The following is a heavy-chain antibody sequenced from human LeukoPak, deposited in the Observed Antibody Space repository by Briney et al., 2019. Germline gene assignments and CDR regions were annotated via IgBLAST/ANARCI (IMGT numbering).Heavy chain of an antibody. CDR3: AKGQNYYESNGAFDI. CDR1: GFTFSSYW. D-gene: IGHD3-22*01. CDR2: IKQDGSEK. Sequence: GGSLRLSCAASGFTFSSYWMSWVRQAPGKGLEWVANIKQDGSEKYYVDSVKGRFTISRDNSKNTLYLQMNSLRAEDTAVYYCAKGQNYYESNGAFDIWGQGTMVTVSS. J-gene: IGHJ3*02. V-gene: IGHV3-7*03.